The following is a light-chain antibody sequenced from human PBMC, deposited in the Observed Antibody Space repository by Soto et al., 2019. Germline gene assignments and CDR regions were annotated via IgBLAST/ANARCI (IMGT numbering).Light chain of an antibody. Sequence: ETVLTQSPGTLSLSPGERPTLPCRASQSVSSNLLAWYQEKPGQAPRLLIFGASRRATGIPDRFSGSGSGTDFTLTITRLEPEDFAVYYCRQYGTSLGFPVGGGTKVDIK. CDR2: GAS. J-gene: IGKJ4*01. CDR1: QSVSSNL. V-gene: IGKV3-20*01. CDR3: RQYGTSLGFP.